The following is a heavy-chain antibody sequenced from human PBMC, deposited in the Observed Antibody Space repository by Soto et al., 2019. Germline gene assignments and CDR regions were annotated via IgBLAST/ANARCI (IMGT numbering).Heavy chain of an antibody. Sequence: GGSLRLSCAASGFTFSSYAMSWVRQAPGKGLEWVSAISGSGGSTYYADSVKGRFTISRDNSKNTLYLQMNSLRAEDTAVYYCATLNFNYYDSSGYYYFDYWGQGTLVTVSS. J-gene: IGHJ4*02. V-gene: IGHV3-23*01. CDR3: ATLNFNYYDSSGYYYFDY. D-gene: IGHD3-22*01. CDR1: GFTFSSYA. CDR2: ISGSGGST.